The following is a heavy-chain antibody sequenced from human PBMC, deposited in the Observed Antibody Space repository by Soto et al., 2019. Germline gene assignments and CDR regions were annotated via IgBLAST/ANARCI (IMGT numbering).Heavy chain of an antibody. Sequence: SEPRARTGTVSGEAIYIGGYYWTWIRQHPGKGLEWIGYIYHTGKTYYNPSLESRVTMSVDTSKNQFSLKLASVTAADTAVYYCAREGSSTANWIDPWGQGTLVTVSS. CDR1: GEAIYIGGYY. D-gene: IGHD2-2*01. V-gene: IGHV4-31*03. CDR2: IYHTGKT. CDR3: AREGSSTANWIDP. J-gene: IGHJ5*02.